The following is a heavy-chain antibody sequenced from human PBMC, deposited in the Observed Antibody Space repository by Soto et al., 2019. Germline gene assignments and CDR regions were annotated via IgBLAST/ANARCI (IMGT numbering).Heavy chain of an antibody. CDR3: ARGRLVVVSGDSPSYSYAMDV. CDR1: EGSSNSDP. V-gene: IGHV1-69*01. Sequence: QVQVVQSGAEVKEPGSSVRVSCKASEGSSNSDPVSWVRQAPGQGLEWMGGIIPMFGTTDYAEKFQGRVTLRADDSTDAVTLDLNSLRFDDTAIYYCARGRLVVVSGDSPSYSYAMDVWGQGTTVTVSS. CDR2: IIPMFGTT. J-gene: IGHJ6*02. D-gene: IGHD2-15*01.